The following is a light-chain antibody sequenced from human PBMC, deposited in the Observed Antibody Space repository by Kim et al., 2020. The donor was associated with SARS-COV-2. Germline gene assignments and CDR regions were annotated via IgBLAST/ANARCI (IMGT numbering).Light chain of an antibody. V-gene: IGLV2-14*03. CDR1: SSDVSGLKY. CDR3: TSVTSSTTWV. Sequence: GQSITISCTGTSSDVSGLKYVSWYQQKPGKAPKLMIYAVSNRPSGVSIRFSGSKSDNTAYLTVSRLQAEDEADYYCTSVTSSTTWVFGGGTKLTVL. CDR2: AVS. J-gene: IGLJ3*02.